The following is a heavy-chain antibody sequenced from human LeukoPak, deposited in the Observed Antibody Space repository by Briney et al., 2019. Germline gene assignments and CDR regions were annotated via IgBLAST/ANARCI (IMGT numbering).Heavy chain of an antibody. J-gene: IGHJ3*02. CDR2: ISASGGST. Sequence: GGSLRLSCAASGFTFSSYGMHWVRQAPGKGLEWVSGISASGGSTFYADSVKGRFTISRDNSKNTLYLQMNGLRVEDTAVYYCVREGPRGLAFDIWGQGTMVTVSS. CDR1: GFTFSSYG. V-gene: IGHV3-23*01. CDR3: VREGPRGLAFDI.